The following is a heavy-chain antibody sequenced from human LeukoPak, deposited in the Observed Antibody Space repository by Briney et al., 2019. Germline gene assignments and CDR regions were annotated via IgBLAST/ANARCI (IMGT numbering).Heavy chain of an antibody. D-gene: IGHD1-26*01. CDR3: ARGLFSGSSPADY. V-gene: IGHV1-2*02. J-gene: IGHJ4*02. CDR1: GHTFADYY. CDR2: INPDSGGT. Sequence: ASVKVSCKASGHTFADYYIHWVRQAPGQGLEWMGWINPDSGGTIYAQKFQGRVTMTRDTSISTAYMELSSLTSDDTAVYSCARGLFSGSSPADYWGQGTLVTVSS.